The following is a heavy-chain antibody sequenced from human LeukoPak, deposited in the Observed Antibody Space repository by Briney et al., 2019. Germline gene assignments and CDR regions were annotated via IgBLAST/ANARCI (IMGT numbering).Heavy chain of an antibody. CDR1: GFTFSSYW. J-gene: IGHJ3*02. Sequence: TGGSLRLSCAASGFTFSSYWMSGVRQAPGRGLGWVSVIYSGGSTYYADSVKGRFTISRDNSKNTLYLQMNSLRAEDTAVYYCARARGVRYCSSTSCYSVARFDAFDIWGQGTMVTVSS. V-gene: IGHV3-53*01. CDR3: ARARGVRYCSSTSCYSVARFDAFDI. D-gene: IGHD2-2*01. CDR2: IYSGGST.